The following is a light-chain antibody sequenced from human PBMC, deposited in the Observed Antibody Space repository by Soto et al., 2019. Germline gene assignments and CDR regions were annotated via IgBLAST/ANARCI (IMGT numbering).Light chain of an antibody. CDR3: QQRSHWPPIT. CDR1: QSVSNY. CDR2: DAS. Sequence: EIVITQSPATLSFSPGERTTLSCRASQSVSNYLAWYQQKPGQAPRLLIYDASNRATGIPARFSGSGSGTDFTLTISSLEPEDFAVYFCQQRSHWPPITFGQGTRLEIK. V-gene: IGKV3-11*01. J-gene: IGKJ5*01.